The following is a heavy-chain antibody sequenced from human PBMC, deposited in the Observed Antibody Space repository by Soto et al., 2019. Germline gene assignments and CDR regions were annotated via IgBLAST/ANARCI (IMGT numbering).Heavy chain of an antibody. Sequence: QVQLVQSGAEVKKPGSSVKVSCKASGGTFSSYSISWVRQAPGQGLEWMGGVIIVDGTTNYAQKFQGRVTITADDSTRTAYMELSSLRSEDTAVYYCAREKEHLIQGYYYGLDVWGQGPTFTVSS. J-gene: IGHJ6*02. V-gene: IGHV1-69*01. CDR1: GGTFSSYS. CDR3: AREKEHLIQGYYYGLDV. D-gene: IGHD5-18*01. CDR2: VIIVDGTT.